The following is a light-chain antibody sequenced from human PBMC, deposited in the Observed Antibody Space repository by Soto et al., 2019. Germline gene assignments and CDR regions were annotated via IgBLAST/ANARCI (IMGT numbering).Light chain of an antibody. CDR2: EVS. J-gene: IGLJ2*01. Sequence: QSVLTQPASVSGSPGQSNTISCTGTSSDVGGYNYVSWYQQHPGKAPKLMIYEVSNRPSGVSNRFSGSKSGNTASLTISGLQAEDEADYYCSSYTSRTSYVVFGGGTKLTVL. CDR3: SSYTSRTSYVV. V-gene: IGLV2-14*01. CDR1: SSDVGGYNY.